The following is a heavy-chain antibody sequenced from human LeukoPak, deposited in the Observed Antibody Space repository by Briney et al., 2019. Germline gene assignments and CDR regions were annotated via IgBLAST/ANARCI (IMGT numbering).Heavy chain of an antibody. J-gene: IGHJ4*02. Sequence: GGSLRLSCAASGFIFSDYYMSWIRQTPGKGLEWISYISSDGSTVYYADSVKGRFTISRDNAKNSLYLQMNSLRAEDTAVYYCARASEVVVIKSSPLDYWGQGTLVTVSS. V-gene: IGHV3-11*04. CDR2: ISSDGSTV. CDR1: GFIFSDYY. D-gene: IGHD2-21*01. CDR3: ARASEVVVIKSSPLDY.